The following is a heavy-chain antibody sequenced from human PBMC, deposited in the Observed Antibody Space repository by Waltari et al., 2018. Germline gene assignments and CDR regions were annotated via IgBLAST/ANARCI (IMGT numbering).Heavy chain of an antibody. CDR1: GYTFTSYY. CDR2: INPSGGST. CDR3: ARDDYDFWSGYSGWFDP. J-gene: IGHJ5*02. V-gene: IGHV1-46*01. D-gene: IGHD3-3*01. Sequence: QVQLVQSGAEVKKPGASVKVSCKASGYTFTSYYMHWVRQAPGQGLEWMGIINPSGGSTSYAQKFQGRVTMTRDTSTSTVYMELSSLRSEDTAVYYCARDDYDFWSGYSGWFDPWGQGTLVTVSS.